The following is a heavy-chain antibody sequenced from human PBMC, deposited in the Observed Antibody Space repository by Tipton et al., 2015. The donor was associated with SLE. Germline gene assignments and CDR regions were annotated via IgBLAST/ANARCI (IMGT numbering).Heavy chain of an antibody. J-gene: IGHJ2*01. D-gene: IGHD5/OR15-5a*01. CDR2: ISYSGST. V-gene: IGHV4-59*01. Sequence: TLSLTCSVSGDSISSYYWTWIRQPPGKGLEWIGFISYSGSTNYNPSLKSRVTISVDTSKNLFSLRLSSMTAADTAVYYCARGPLLDLWGRGTLVIVSS. CDR3: ARGPLLDL. CDR1: GDSISSYY.